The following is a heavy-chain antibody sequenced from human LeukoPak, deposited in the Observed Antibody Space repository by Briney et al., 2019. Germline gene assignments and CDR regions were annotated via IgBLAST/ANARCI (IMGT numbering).Heavy chain of an antibody. CDR2: IIPIFGTA. CDR1: GGTFSSYA. CDR3: ARDPQYSSSWGIFDY. D-gene: IGHD6-13*01. Sequence: ASVKVSCKASGGTFSSYAISWVRQAPGQGLEWMGGIIPIFGTANYAQKFQGRVTITADESTSTAYIELSSLRSEDTAVYYCARDPQYSSSWGIFDYWGQGTLVTVSS. J-gene: IGHJ4*02. V-gene: IGHV1-69*01.